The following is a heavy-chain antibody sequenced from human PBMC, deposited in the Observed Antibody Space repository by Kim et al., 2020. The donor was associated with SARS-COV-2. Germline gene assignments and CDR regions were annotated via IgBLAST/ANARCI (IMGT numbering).Heavy chain of an antibody. Sequence: SETLSLTCTVSGYSISSGYYWGWIRQPPGKGLEWIGSIYHSGSTYYNPSLKSRVTISVDTSKNQFSLKLSSVTAADTAVYYCAAVAGYCSGGSCYLTIGPGAFDIWGQGTMVTVSS. V-gene: IGHV4-38-2*02. CDR1: GYSISSGYY. J-gene: IGHJ3*02. CDR2: IYHSGST. D-gene: IGHD2-15*01. CDR3: AAVAGYCSGGSCYLTIGPGAFDI.